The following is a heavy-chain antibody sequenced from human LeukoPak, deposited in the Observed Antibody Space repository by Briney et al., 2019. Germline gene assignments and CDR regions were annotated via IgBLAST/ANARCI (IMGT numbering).Heavy chain of an antibody. D-gene: IGHD5-12*01. CDR1: GGSISSSSYY. CDR3: ARHVDGRSWFDP. CDR2: IYYSGST. J-gene: IGHJ5*02. Sequence: SETLSLTCSVFGGSISSSSYYWGWIRQPPGKGLEWIGSIYYSGSTYYNPSLKSRVTISIDTSKNQFSLKLSSETAADTAVYYCARHVDGRSWFDPWGQGTLVTVSS. V-gene: IGHV4-39*01.